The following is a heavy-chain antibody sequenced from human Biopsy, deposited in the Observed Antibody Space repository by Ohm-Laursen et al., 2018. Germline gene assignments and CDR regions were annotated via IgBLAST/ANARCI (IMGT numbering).Heavy chain of an antibody. V-gene: IGHV4-39*01. CDR2: IYYSGNT. Sequence: SQTLSLTCTVSGGSISDSTYHWGWIRQSPGKGLEWIGNIYYSGNTDYSPSLKSRVTISVDTSNNQFSLKLRSVTAADTAVYYCARQVDFWSGYVDYWGQGTEVIVSS. CDR1: GGSISDSTYH. D-gene: IGHD3-3*01. CDR3: ARQVDFWSGYVDY. J-gene: IGHJ4*02.